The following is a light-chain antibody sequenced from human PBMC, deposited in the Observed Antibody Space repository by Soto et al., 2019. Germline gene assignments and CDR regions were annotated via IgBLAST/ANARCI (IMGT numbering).Light chain of an antibody. CDR1: QSVSSSY. CDR3: QQYGSSPRT. J-gene: IGKJ1*01. CDR2: SAS. V-gene: IGKV3-20*01. Sequence: EIVLTQSPGTLSLSPGERATLSCRASQSVSSSYLAWYQQKPGQAPRLLIYSASSRATGIPDRFSGSGSGTDFTLTVSRLEPEYFAVYYCQQYGSSPRTFGQGTKVEIK.